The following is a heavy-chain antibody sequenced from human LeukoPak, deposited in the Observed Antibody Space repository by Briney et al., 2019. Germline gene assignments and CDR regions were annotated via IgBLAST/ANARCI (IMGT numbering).Heavy chain of an antibody. CDR3: AMLPVNYYDRRYWFDP. Sequence: ASVKVSCKASGGTFSSYAISWVRQAPGQGLEWMGGIIPIFGTANYAQKFQGRVTITADESTSTAYMELSSLRSEDTAVYYCAMLPVNYYDRRYWFDPWGQGTLDTVSS. V-gene: IGHV1-69*13. CDR1: GGTFSSYA. D-gene: IGHD3-22*01. CDR2: IIPIFGTA. J-gene: IGHJ5*02.